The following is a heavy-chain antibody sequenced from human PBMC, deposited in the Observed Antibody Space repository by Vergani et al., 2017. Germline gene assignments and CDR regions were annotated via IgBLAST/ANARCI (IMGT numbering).Heavy chain of an antibody. CDR1: GGSFSGYY. CDR2: INHSGST. Sequence: QVQLQQWGAGLLKPSETLSLTCAVYGGSFSGYYGSWIRQPPGKGLEWIGEINHSGSTNYNPSLKSRVTISVDTSKNQFSLKLSSVTAADTAVYYCARRPIVVVVAATHGFDYWGQGTLVTVSS. V-gene: IGHV4-34*01. CDR3: ARRPIVVVVAATHGFDY. D-gene: IGHD2-15*01. J-gene: IGHJ4*02.